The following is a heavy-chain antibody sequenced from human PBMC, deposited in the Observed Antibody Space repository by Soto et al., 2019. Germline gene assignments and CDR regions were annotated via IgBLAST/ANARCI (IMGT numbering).Heavy chain of an antibody. J-gene: IGHJ4*02. CDR3: ARDRSGYEIHPFDY. CDR2: IYYSGST. V-gene: IGHV4-59*01. CDR1: GGSISSYY. D-gene: IGHD5-12*01. Sequence: SETLSLTCTVSGGSISSYYWSWIRQPPGKGLEWIGYIYYSGSTNYNPSLKSRVTISVDTSKNQFSLKLSSVTAADTAVYYCARDRSGYEIHPFDYWGQGTLVTVSS.